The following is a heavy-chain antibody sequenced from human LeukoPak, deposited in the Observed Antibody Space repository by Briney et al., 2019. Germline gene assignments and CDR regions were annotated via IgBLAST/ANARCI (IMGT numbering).Heavy chain of an antibody. Sequence: GGALRLSCAASGFTFSFCGFNWVSHAPGKGLEWVSSIGPTGTDRYYADSVRGRFTISRDNDKNSMYLQMDSLRDEDTAVYYCATETIGRHYDYWGQGTPVTVSS. J-gene: IGHJ4*02. CDR3: ATETIGRHYDY. V-gene: IGHV3-21*01. D-gene: IGHD1-14*01. CDR2: IGPTGTDR. CDR1: GFTFSFCG.